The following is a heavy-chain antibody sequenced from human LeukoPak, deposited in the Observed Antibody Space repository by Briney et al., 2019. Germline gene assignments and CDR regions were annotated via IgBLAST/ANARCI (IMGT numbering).Heavy chain of an antibody. CDR1: GYTFTSYG. J-gene: IGHJ4*02. D-gene: IGHD3-10*01. V-gene: IGHV1-18*01. Sequence: ASVKVSCKASGYTFTSYGISWVRQAPGQGLEWMGWISAYNGNTNYAQNLQGRVTMTTDTSTSTAYMELRSLRSDDTAVYYSARDRASYSGSGSYSFDYWGQGTLVTVSS. CDR3: ARDRASYSGSGSYSFDY. CDR2: ISAYNGNT.